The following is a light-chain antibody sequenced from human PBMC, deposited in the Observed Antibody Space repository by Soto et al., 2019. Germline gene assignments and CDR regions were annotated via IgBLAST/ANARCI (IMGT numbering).Light chain of an antibody. V-gene: IGKV3-20*01. CDR2: GAS. Sequence: EIVLTQSPGTLSLSPGDRATLSCRASQGVSANSLAWYQQKLGQAPRLLIYGASSRATGIPDRFSGNGSGADFTLTISRLEPEDFAAYYCHQYGSTPFTFGPGTKVDIK. J-gene: IGKJ3*01. CDR3: HQYGSTPFT. CDR1: QGVSANS.